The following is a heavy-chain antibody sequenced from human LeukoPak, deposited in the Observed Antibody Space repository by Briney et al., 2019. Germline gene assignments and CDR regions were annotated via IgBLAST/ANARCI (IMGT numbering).Heavy chain of an antibody. CDR1: GFTFSSYS. D-gene: IGHD6-25*01. CDR2: ISGSGDNT. Sequence: PGGSLRLSCAASGFTFSSYSMNWVRQAPGKGLEWVSVISGSGDNTHYTDPVKGRFTISRDNSKNTLYLQMNSLRAEDTAVYYCGRGLYGMDVWGQGTTVTVSS. V-gene: IGHV3-23*01. J-gene: IGHJ6*02. CDR3: GRGLYGMDV.